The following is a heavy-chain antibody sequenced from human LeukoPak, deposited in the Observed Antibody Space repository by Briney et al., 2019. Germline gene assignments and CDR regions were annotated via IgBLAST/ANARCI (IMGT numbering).Heavy chain of an antibody. V-gene: IGHV3-30-3*01. J-gene: IGHJ4*02. CDR2: IAHDGDTK. Sequence: GRSLRLSCAASGFTSGDYAMHWVRQAAGRAPEWVAVIAHDGDTKYYADSVKGRFTISRDNSRNMLYLQMSSLRVDDTAMYYCARDPIKGAPDYFDYWGQGTLVTVSS. D-gene: IGHD1-14*01. CDR3: ARDPIKGAPDYFDY. CDR1: GFTSGDYA.